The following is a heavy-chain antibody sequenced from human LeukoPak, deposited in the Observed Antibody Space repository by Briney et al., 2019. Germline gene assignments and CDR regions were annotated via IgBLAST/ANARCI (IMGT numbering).Heavy chain of an antibody. CDR2: IIPIFGTA. CDR1: GGTFSSYA. J-gene: IGHJ4*02. D-gene: IGHD6-13*01. Sequence: SVKVSCKASGGTFSSYAISWVRQAPGQGLEWMGGIIPIFGTANYAQKFQSRVTITADESTSTAYMELSSLRSEDTAVYYCARGHYSSSWYGYWGQGTLVTVSS. CDR3: ARGHYSSSWYGY. V-gene: IGHV1-69*01.